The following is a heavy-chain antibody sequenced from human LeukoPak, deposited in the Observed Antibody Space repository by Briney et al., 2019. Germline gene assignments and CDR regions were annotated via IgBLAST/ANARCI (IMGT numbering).Heavy chain of an antibody. D-gene: IGHD3-10*01. CDR2: IYYSGST. CDR3: AKVQSSMVRGVITRPPDY. V-gene: IGHV4-39*07. Sequence: SETLSLTCTVSGGSISSSSYYWGWIRQPPGKGLEWIGSIYYSGSTYYNPSLKSRVTTSVDTSKNQFSLKLSSVTAADTAVYYCAKVQSSMVRGVITRPPDYWGQGTLVTVSS. J-gene: IGHJ4*02. CDR1: GGSISSSSYY.